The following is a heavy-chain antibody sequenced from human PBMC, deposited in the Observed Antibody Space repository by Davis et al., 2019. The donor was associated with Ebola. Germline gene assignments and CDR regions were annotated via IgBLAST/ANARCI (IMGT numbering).Heavy chain of an antibody. CDR3: ARYCSGGSCYRDY. D-gene: IGHD2-15*01. J-gene: IGHJ4*02. CDR1: GFTFSSYW. Sequence: GGSLRLSCAASGFTFSSYWMHWVRQAPGKGLEWVSSISSSSSYIYYADSVKGRFTISRDNAKNSLYLQMNSLRAEDTAVYYCARYCSGGSCYRDYWGQGTLVTVSS. V-gene: IGHV3-21*01. CDR2: ISSSSSYI.